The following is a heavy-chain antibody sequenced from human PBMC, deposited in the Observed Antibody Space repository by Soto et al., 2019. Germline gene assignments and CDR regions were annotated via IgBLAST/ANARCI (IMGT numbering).Heavy chain of an antibody. CDR2: ISSSSSHI. CDR3: ARDCVGYCSGGH. V-gene: IGHV3-21*01. Sequence: EVQLVESGGGLVKPGGSLRLSCAASGFTFSSYSMNWVRQAPGKGLEWVSSISSSSSHIYYADSVKGRFTISRDNAKNSLYLQMNSLRAEDTAVYYCARDCVGYCSGGHWGQGTLVTVSS. CDR1: GFTFSSYS. J-gene: IGHJ4*02. D-gene: IGHD2-15*01.